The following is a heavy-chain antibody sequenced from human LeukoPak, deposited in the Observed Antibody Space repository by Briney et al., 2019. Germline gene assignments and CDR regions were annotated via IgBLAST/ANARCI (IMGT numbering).Heavy chain of an antibody. CDR2: LYSSDST. D-gene: IGHD2-15*01. J-gene: IGHJ6*02. Sequence: GGSLRLSCAASGFTVRSNYMSWVRQAPGKGLEWVSLLYSSDSTYYADSVKGRFTISRDNSKNTLYPQMNSLRAEDTAVYYCASRDKGYYYGMDVWGQGTTVTVSS. CDR3: ASRDKGYYYGMDV. V-gene: IGHV3-66*01. CDR1: GFTVRSNY.